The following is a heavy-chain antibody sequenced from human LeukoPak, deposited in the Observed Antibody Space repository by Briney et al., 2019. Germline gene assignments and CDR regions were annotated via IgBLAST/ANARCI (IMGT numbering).Heavy chain of an antibody. Sequence: PETLSLTCTVSGYSISSGYYWGWIRQPPGKGLEWIGSIYHSGSTYYNPSLKSRVTISVDTSKNQFSLKLSSVTAADTAVYYCASRSGSYLSVDYWGQGTLVTVSS. CDR2: IYHSGST. V-gene: IGHV4-38-2*02. D-gene: IGHD3-10*01. CDR1: GYSISSGYY. CDR3: ASRSGSYLSVDY. J-gene: IGHJ4*02.